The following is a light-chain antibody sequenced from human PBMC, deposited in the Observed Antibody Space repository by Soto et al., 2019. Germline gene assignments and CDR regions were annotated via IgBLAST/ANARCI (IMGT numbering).Light chain of an antibody. CDR1: QSISSW. CDR3: QQPNSYPLT. J-gene: IGKJ4*01. CDR2: KAS. V-gene: IGKV1-5*03. Sequence: DIQMTQSPSTLSASVGDRVTITCRASQSISSWLAWYQQKPGKAPKLLIYKASSLESGVPSRFSGSGSGTEFTLTISSLQPDDFATYYCQQPNSYPLTFGGGTKVDI.